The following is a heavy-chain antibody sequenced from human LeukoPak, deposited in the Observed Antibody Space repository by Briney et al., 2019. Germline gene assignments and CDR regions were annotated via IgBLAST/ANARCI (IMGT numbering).Heavy chain of an antibody. V-gene: IGHV3-30-3*01. D-gene: IGHD5-18*01. CDR2: ISYDGSNK. CDR3: ARDSRRDTAMEYYFDY. CDR1: GFTFSSYA. J-gene: IGHJ4*02. Sequence: PGGSLRLSCAASGFTFSSYAMHWVRQAPGKGLEWVAVISYDGSNKYYADSVKGRFTISRDNSKNTLYLQMNSLRAEDTAVYYCARDSRRDTAMEYYFDYWGQGTLVTVSS.